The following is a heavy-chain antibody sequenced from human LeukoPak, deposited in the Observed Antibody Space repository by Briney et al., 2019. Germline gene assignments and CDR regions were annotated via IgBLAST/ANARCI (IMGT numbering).Heavy chain of an antibody. CDR2: MNPNSGNT. CDR3: EVIAAPGRGFDY. Sequence: ASVKVSCKASGYTFTSYDINWVRQATGQGLEWMGWMNPNSGNTGYAQKFQGRVTMTRNTSISTAYMELSSLRSEDTAVYYCEVIAAPGRGFDYWGQGTLVTVSS. D-gene: IGHD6-6*01. J-gene: IGHJ4*02. V-gene: IGHV1-8*01. CDR1: GYTFTSYD.